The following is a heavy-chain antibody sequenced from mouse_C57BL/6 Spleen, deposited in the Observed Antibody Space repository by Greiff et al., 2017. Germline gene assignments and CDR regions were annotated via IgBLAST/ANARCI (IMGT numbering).Heavy chain of an antibody. D-gene: IGHD3-3*01. Sequence: EVMLVESGGGLVQPKGSLKLSCAASGFSFNTYAMNWVRQAPGKGLEWVARIRSKSNNYATYYAESVKDRCTISRDDSESMLYLQMHNLKTEDTAMYYCVRHRVYFDVWGTGTTVTVSS. CDR3: VRHRVYFDV. J-gene: IGHJ1*03. CDR1: GFSFNTYA. V-gene: IGHV10-1*01. CDR2: IRSKSNNYAT.